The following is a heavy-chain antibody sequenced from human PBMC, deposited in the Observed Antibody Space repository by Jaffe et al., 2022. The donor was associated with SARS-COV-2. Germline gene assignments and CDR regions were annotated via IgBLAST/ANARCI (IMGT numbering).Heavy chain of an antibody. V-gene: IGHV3-30*04. CDR1: GFTFSTYP. CDR3: ARDMWLVQVFDY. J-gene: IGHJ4*02. Sequence: QIQLVESGGGVVQPGRSLRLSCAASGFTFSTYPMHWVRQAPGKGLEWVAVISYDGSVKHYADSVKGRFTISRDNSKNTVYLQMNRLRAEDTAVYYCARDMWLVQVFDYWGQGTLVTVSS. D-gene: IGHD6-19*01. CDR2: ISYDGSVK.